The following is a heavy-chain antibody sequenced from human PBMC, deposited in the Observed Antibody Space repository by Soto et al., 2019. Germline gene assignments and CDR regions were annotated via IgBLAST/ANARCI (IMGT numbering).Heavy chain of an antibody. J-gene: IGHJ6*02. CDR1: GGTFSSYA. CDR2: IIPISGTA. Sequence: QVQLVQSGAEVKKPGSSVKVSRKASGGTFSSYAISWVRQAPGQGLEWMGGIIPISGTANYAQKFQGRVTITADESTSTAYMELSSLRSEDTAVYYCARSQGSSTSLEIYYYYYYGMDVCGQGTTVTVS. CDR3: ARSQGSSTSLEIYYYYYYGMDV. V-gene: IGHV1-69*01. D-gene: IGHD2-2*01.